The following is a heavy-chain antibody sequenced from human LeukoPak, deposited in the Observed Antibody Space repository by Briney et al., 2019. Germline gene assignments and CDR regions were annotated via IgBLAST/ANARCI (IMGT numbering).Heavy chain of an antibody. D-gene: IGHD3-22*01. CDR1: GGTFSSYA. CDR2: IIPIFGTA. Sequence: SVKVSCKASGGTFSSYAISWVRQAPGQGLEWMGGIIPIFGTANYAQKFQGRVTITADESTSTAYMELSSLRSEDTAVYYCARVRAYDSSGSGYFDYWGQGTLVTVSS. CDR3: ARVRAYDSSGSGYFDY. V-gene: IGHV1-69*13. J-gene: IGHJ4*02.